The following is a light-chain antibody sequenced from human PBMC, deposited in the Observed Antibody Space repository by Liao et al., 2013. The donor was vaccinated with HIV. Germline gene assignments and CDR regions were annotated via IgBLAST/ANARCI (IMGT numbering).Light chain of an antibody. Sequence: SYELTQPPSVSVAPGRTAAITCDGINIGTRRVHWYQQKPGQAPVMVISYDADRPSGIPERFHGSNSGNTATLTISGVAAGDEADYYCQVWDSNTDHYVFGTGTQVTVL. V-gene: IGLV3-21*01. J-gene: IGLJ1*01. CDR1: NIGTRR. CDR3: QVWDSNTDHYV. CDR2: YDA.